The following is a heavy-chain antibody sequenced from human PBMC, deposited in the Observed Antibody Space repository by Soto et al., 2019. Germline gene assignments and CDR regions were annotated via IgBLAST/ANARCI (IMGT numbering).Heavy chain of an antibody. CDR3: ARAGVVLTVYATNWFDP. CDR2: IKQDGSEK. D-gene: IGHD2-8*01. Sequence: PGGSLRLSCAASGFTFSSYWMSWVRQAPGKGLEWVANIKQDGSEKYYVDSVKGRFTISRDNAKNSLYLQMNSLRAEDTAVYYCARAGVVLTVYATNWFDPWGQGTLVTVSS. V-gene: IGHV3-7*05. CDR1: GFTFSSYW. J-gene: IGHJ5*02.